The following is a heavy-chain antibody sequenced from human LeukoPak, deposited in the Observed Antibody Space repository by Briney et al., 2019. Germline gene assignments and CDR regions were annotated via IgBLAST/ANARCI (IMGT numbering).Heavy chain of an antibody. Sequence: ASVKVSCKASGYTFTSYAMNWVRQAPGQGLEWMGWINTNTGNPTYAQGFTGRFVFSLDTSVSTAYLQISSLKAEDTAVYYCARDIDSSGWYYFDYWGQGTLVTVSS. J-gene: IGHJ4*02. CDR2: INTNTGNP. D-gene: IGHD6-19*01. V-gene: IGHV7-4-1*02. CDR3: ARDIDSSGWYYFDY. CDR1: GYTFTSYA.